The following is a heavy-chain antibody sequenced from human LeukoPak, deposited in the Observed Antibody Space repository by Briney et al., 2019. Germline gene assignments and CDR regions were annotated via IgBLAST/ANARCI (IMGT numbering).Heavy chain of an antibody. CDR2: ISGGGGST. D-gene: IGHD6-19*01. V-gene: IGHV3-23*01. CDR3: AKDPASSGWYVLPPDY. J-gene: IGHJ4*02. CDR1: GFTFSSYA. Sequence: PGGSLRLSCAASGFTFSSYAMSWVRQAPGKGLEWVAAISGGGGSTYYADSVKGRFTISRDNSKNTLYLQMNSLRAEDTAVYYCAKDPASSGWYVLPPDYWGQGTLVTVSS.